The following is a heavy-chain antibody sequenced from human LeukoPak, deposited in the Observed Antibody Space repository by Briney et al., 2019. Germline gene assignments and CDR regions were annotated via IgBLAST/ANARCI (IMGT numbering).Heavy chain of an antibody. CDR3: ARDLNEIGNGAFDI. J-gene: IGHJ3*02. CDR1: GYTFTSYG. V-gene: IGHV1-18*01. D-gene: IGHD2/OR15-2a*01. CDR2: ISAYNGNT. Sequence: ASVKVSCKSSGYTFTSYGIIWMRQAPGQVLEWMGWISAYNGNTNYAQKLQGRVTMTTDTSTSTAYMELRSLRSDDTAVYYCARDLNEIGNGAFDIWGQGTMVTVSS.